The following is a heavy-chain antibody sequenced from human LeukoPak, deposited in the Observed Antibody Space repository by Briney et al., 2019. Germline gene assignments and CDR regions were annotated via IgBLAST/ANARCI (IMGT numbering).Heavy chain of an antibody. Sequence: GASGKVSCKASGSTFTLYCMHLVRQPPGQGLGWVGGINPNSGGTNYAQKFQGRVNMTRDTSISTAYMELSRLRSDHTAVYYCARVMVSRSLGYWGQGTLVTVSS. CDR1: GSTFTLYC. J-gene: IGHJ4*02. V-gene: IGHV1-2*02. D-gene: IGHD2-8*01. CDR3: ARVMVSRSLGY. CDR2: INPNSGGT.